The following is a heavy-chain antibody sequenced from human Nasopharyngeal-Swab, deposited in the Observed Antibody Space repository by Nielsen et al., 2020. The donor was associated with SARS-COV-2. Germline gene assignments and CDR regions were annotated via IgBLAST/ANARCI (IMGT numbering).Heavy chain of an antibody. Sequence: GSLRLSCAASGFSFRSYWMHWVRQAPGKGLEWVSSIGWNCGKIDYADSVKGRLTISRDNSKNTLSLQMNSLKFEDTAVYYCAKDEDSSPSQRGYWGQGTLVTVSS. CDR1: GFSFRSYW. D-gene: IGHD6-6*01. V-gene: IGHV3-NL1*01. CDR2: IGWNCGKI. CDR3: AKDEDSSPSQRGY. J-gene: IGHJ4*02.